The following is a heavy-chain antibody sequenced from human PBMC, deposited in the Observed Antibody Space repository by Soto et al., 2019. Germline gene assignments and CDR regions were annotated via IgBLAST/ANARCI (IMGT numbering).Heavy chain of an antibody. CDR1: GYTFTSYT. J-gene: IGHJ4*02. V-gene: IGHV1-18*01. CDR2: FGPSSGNT. Sequence: QVQLLQSGGQVKKPGASVKVSCKASGYTFTSYTVSWVRQAPGQGLEWVGWFGPSSGNTDSARNLQGRVTMTTDAATSTAYMELRGLRSDDTAVYYCARDTGNFFDYWGQGTLVTVSS. CDR3: ARDTGNFFDY.